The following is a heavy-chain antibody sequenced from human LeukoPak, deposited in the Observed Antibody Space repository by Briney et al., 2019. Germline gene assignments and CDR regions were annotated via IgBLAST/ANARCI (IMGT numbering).Heavy chain of an antibody. D-gene: IGHD2-2*01. CDR2: ISSSSSYT. V-gene: IGHV3-11*06. CDR3: ARGDGGYCSSTSCYGGYYFDY. Sequence: GGSLRLSCAASGFTFSDYYMSWIRQAPGKGLEWVSYISSSSSYTNYADSVKGRFTISRDNAKNTLYLQMNSLRAEDTAVYYCARGDGGYCSSTSCYGGYYFDYWGQGTLVTVSS. J-gene: IGHJ4*02. CDR1: GFTFSDYY.